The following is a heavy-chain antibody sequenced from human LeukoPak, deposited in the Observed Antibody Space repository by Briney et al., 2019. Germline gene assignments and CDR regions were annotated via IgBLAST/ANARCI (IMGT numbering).Heavy chain of an antibody. V-gene: IGHV4-59*08. CDR3: ARQTGSGLFTLP. CDR1: GGSISSYY. CDR2: IHYSGGT. Sequence: SETLSLTCAVSGGSISSYYWSWIRQPPGKGLEWIGYIHYSGGTNYNPSLKSRVTISVDTSKNQFSLKLSSVTAADTAMYYCARQTGSGLFTLPGGQGTLVTVSS. D-gene: IGHD3/OR15-3a*01. J-gene: IGHJ4*02.